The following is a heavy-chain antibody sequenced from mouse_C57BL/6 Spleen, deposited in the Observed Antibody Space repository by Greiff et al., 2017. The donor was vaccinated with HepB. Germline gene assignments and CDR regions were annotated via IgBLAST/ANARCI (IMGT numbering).Heavy chain of an antibody. CDR2: IDPENGDT. D-gene: IGHD2-3*01. V-gene: IGHV14-4*01. CDR3: TTSDGYLFDY. Sequence: EVQLQQSGAELVRPGASVKLSCTASGFNIKDDYMHWVKQRPEQGLEWIGWIDPENGDTVYASKFQGKATITADTSSNTAYLQLSSLTSEDTAVYYCTTSDGYLFDYWGQGTTLTVSS. J-gene: IGHJ2*01. CDR1: GFNIKDDY.